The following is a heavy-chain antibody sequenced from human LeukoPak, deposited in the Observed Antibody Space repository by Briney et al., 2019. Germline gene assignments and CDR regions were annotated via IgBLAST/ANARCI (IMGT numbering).Heavy chain of an antibody. V-gene: IGHV3-23*01. CDR2: ISGSGGST. CDR1: GFTFSRYA. J-gene: IGHJ4*02. CDR3: AKSRSHSSAWYGSDFDY. Sequence: GGSLRLSCAASGFTFSRYAMSWVRQAPGKGLEWVSGISGSGGSTYYADSVMGRFTISRDNSKNTLYLQMNSLRAEDTALYYCAKSRSHSSAWYGSDFDYWGQGTLVTVSS. D-gene: IGHD6-19*01.